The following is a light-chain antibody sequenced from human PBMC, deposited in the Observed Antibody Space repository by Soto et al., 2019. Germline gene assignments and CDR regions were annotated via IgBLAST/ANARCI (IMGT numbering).Light chain of an antibody. CDR1: ESISNSY. Sequence: EIVLTQSPGTLSLSPGERATLSCRASESISNSYLAWYQQKPGQAPRVLIYVASTRATGIPARFSGSGSGTDVTLSISRVEPEDFAVYYCQQYGTSPWTFGQGTKVEIK. J-gene: IGKJ1*01. CDR3: QQYGTSPWT. CDR2: VAS. V-gene: IGKV3-20*01.